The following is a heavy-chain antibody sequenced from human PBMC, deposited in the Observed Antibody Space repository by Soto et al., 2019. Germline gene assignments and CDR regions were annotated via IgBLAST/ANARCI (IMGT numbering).Heavy chain of an antibody. D-gene: IGHD4-17*01. CDR3: AKSPYGDHYYYYYMDV. J-gene: IGHJ6*03. CDR2: ISWNSGSI. V-gene: IGHV3-9*01. Sequence: GGSLRLSCAASGFTFDDYAMHWVRQAPGKGLEWVSGISWNSGSIGYADSVKGRFTISRDNAKNSLYLQMNSLRAEDTALYYCAKSPYGDHYYYYYMDVWGKGTTVTVSS. CDR1: GFTFDDYA.